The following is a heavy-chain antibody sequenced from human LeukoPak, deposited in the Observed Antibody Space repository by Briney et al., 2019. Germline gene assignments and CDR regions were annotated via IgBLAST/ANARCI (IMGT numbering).Heavy chain of an antibody. V-gene: IGHV4-31*03. J-gene: IGHJ5*02. CDR3: ARGQGIQWFGGKKRGENWFDP. CDR2: IYYSGST. Sequence: SQTLSLTCTVSGGSISSGGYYWSWIRQHPGKGLEWIGYIYYSGSTYYNPSLKSRVTISVDTSKNQFSLKLSSVTAADTAVYYCARGQGIQWFGGKKRGENWFDPWGQGTLVTVSS. CDR1: GGSISSGGYY. D-gene: IGHD3-10*01.